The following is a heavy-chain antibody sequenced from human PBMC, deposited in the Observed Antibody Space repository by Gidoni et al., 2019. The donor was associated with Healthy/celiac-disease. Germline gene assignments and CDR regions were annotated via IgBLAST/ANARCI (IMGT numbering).Heavy chain of an antibody. CDR2: INHSGST. D-gene: IGHD2-15*01. V-gene: IGHV4-34*01. Sequence: QVQLQQWGAGLLKPSETLSLTCAVYGGSFSGYYWSWIRQPPGKGLEWIGEINHSGSTNYNPSLKSRVTISVDTSKNQFSLKLSSVTAADTAVYYCARGPVADAFDIWGQGTMVTVSS. CDR1: GGSFSGYY. J-gene: IGHJ3*02. CDR3: ARGPVADAFDI.